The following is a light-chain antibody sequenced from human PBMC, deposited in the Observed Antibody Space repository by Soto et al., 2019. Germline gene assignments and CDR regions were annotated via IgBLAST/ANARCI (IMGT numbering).Light chain of an antibody. CDR1: QDISGN. CDR3: QQYYNWPLYT. Sequence: EILMTQSPASLSVSPGGRATLSCMASQDISGNLAWYQQKPGQGPRLLIYGASTRATGIPARFSGSGSGTDFTLTISSLQSEDIAVYYCQQYYNWPLYTFGRGTRLEI. CDR2: GAS. V-gene: IGKV3-15*01. J-gene: IGKJ2*01.